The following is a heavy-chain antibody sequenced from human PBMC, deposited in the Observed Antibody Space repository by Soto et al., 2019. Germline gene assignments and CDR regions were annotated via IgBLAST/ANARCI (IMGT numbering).Heavy chain of an antibody. D-gene: IGHD3-3*02. CDR2: IYWDDDQ. CDR1: GFSLSGDGVG. CDR3: AHAFGGTSWPNDAFDI. V-gene: IGHV2-5*02. Sequence: QITLKESGPTLVKPTQSLTLTCTVSGFSLSGDGVGVGWICQPPGKALEWLALIYWDDDQRYSPSLKTRLTITKDTSKNQVVLTMTNMDPVDTATYYCAHAFGGTSWPNDAFDIWGQGTVVTVSS. J-gene: IGHJ3*02.